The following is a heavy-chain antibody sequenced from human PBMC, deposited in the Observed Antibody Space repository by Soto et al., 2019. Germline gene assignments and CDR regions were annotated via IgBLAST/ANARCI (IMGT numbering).Heavy chain of an antibody. Sequence: EIQLLESGGGLAQPGGSLRLSCIASGFSFSDYGMSWVRQTPQKTLEWVASISGNKMTTFYPDSVKGRFFISRDNSDNTLHLQMNSLRDDDTAIYYCAKRRLKTSTSLSDWWGQGVQVTVSS. J-gene: IGHJ1*01. CDR3: AKRRLKTSTSLSDW. D-gene: IGHD3-16*02. CDR1: GFSFSDYG. CDR2: ISGNKMTT. V-gene: IGHV3-23*01.